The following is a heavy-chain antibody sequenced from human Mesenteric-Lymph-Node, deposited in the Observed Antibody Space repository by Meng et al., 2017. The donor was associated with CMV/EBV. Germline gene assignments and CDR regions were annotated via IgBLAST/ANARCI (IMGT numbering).Heavy chain of an antibody. V-gene: IGHV4-30-4*08. J-gene: IGHJ5*02. D-gene: IGHD2-2*01. Sequence: SETLSLTCNVSGGSISSDNYYWSWIRQSPGKGLEWIAYIFYSGNTYYNPSLKSRLTISVDTSKNQFSLKLSSVTAADTAVYYCARVGGYCSSTSCYQIWFDPWGQGTLVTVSS. CDR2: IFYSGNT. CDR3: ARVGGYCSSTSCYQIWFDP. CDR1: GGSISSDNYY.